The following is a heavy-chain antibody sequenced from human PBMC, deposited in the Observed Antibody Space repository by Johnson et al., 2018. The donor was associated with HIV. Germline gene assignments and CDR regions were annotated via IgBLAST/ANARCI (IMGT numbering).Heavy chain of an antibody. CDR3: ARAVAGRGNAFDI. D-gene: IGHD6-19*01. CDR2: IKSKTDGGTT. CDR1: GFTVTNAW. Sequence: VQLVESGGGLVKPGGSLRLSCGPSGFTVTNAWMNWVRQAPGKGLEWVGRIKSKTDGGTTDYAAPVQGRFTIARDDSKTTVYRQMNSLQTGDTAVYYWARAVAGRGNAFDIWGLGTMVTVSS. J-gene: IGHJ3*02. V-gene: IGHV3-15*01.